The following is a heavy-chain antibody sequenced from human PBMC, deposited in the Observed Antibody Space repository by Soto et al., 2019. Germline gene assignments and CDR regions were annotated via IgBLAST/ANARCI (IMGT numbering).Heavy chain of an antibody. CDR1: GFSLSTGGVA. CDR3: AHRRSLLATGQAWYFDL. V-gene: IGHV2-5*02. D-gene: IGHD5-12*01. CDR2: IYWDDDK. Sequence: QITLKESGPTLVKPTQTLTLTCTFSGFSLSTGGVAVGWIRQPPGKALEWLALIYWDDDKRYTPSLKSRLTITKDTSKTQVVLTLHNMDPVDTATYYCAHRRSLLATGQAWYFDLWGRGTLVTVSS. J-gene: IGHJ2*01.